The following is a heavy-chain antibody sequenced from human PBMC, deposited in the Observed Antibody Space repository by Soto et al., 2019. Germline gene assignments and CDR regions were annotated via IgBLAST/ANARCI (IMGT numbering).Heavy chain of an antibody. CDR2: IYYSGST. V-gene: IGHV4-59*08. D-gene: IGHD2-2*01. CDR3: ARHVPYCSDTSHCAYGMDV. J-gene: IGHJ6*02. CDR1: GGSISSYY. Sequence: PSETLSLTCTVSGGSISSYYWSWIRQPPGKGLEWIGYIYYSGSTNYNPSLKGRVTISVDTSKNQFSLKLSSVTAADTAVYYCARHVPYCSDTSHCAYGMDVWGQGTTVTV.